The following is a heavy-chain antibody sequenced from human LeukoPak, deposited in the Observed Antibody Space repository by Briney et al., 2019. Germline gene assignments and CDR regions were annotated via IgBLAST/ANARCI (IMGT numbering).Heavy chain of an antibody. Sequence: SETLSLTCTVSGGSISSYYWSWIRQPPGKGLEWIGYIYYSGSTNYNPSLKSRATISVDTSKNQFSLKLSSVTAADTAVYYCAREANYYDSSGYLGAFDIWGQGTMVTVSS. CDR1: GGSISSYY. CDR2: IYYSGST. V-gene: IGHV4-59*01. CDR3: AREANYYDSSGYLGAFDI. D-gene: IGHD3-22*01. J-gene: IGHJ3*02.